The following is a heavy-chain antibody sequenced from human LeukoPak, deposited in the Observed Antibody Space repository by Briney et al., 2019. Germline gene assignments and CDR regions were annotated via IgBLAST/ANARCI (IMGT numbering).Heavy chain of an antibody. CDR2: XXPIFGTA. Sequence: SWXXQAPXQGLXXXGXXXPIFGTANYAQKFQGRVTITADKSTSTANMELSSLRSEDTAVYYCAREYSSSWLDIHDAFDIWGQGTMVTVSS. D-gene: IGHD6-13*01. V-gene: IGHV1-69*06. CDR3: AREYSSSWLDIHDAFDI. J-gene: IGHJ3*02.